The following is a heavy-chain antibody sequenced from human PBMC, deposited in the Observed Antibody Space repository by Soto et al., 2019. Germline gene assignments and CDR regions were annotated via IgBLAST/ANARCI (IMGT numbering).Heavy chain of an antibody. Sequence: VGSPRLSWAAAGFTFSDAWMTWVRQATGKGLEWVGRIKSQGEGGTTEYAAPVRGRFTISRDDSENTLYLQMNSLKSEDTAVYSCDTFRYYSDYCRPLTLVTVSS. CDR3: DTFRYYSDY. V-gene: IGHV3-15*01. J-gene: IGHJ4*02. CDR2: IKSQGEGGTT. CDR1: GFTFSDAW.